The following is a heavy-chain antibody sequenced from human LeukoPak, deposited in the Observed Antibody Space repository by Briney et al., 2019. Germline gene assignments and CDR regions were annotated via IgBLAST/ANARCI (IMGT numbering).Heavy chain of an antibody. CDR3: LKSMVQGLIIDAFDV. Sequence: PGGSLRLSCSASGFTFSIYAMHWVRQAPGKGLEYVSAIGTNGNNTYYADSVKGRFTISRDNSKNTLYLQMSSLRSEDTAVYYCLKSMVQGLIIDAFDVWGQGTMVTVSS. D-gene: IGHD3-10*01. CDR1: GFTFSIYA. CDR2: IGTNGNNT. J-gene: IGHJ3*01. V-gene: IGHV3-64D*06.